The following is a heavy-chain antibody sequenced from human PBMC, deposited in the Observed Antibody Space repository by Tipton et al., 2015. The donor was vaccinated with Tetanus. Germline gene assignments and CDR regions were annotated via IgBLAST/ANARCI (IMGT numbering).Heavy chain of an antibody. Sequence: LRLSCAASGFTFNTYAMSWIRQSPGKGLEWIGEINYSGSTTYSPSFKSRVTISVDTPKNQFSLKLTSLTVADTAVYYCARGGSYSYGPRGFDLWGRGTLVTVSS. V-gene: IGHV4-34*01. CDR2: INYSGST. CDR3: ARGGSYSYGPRGFDL. D-gene: IGHD5-18*01. CDR1: GFTFNTYA. J-gene: IGHJ2*01.